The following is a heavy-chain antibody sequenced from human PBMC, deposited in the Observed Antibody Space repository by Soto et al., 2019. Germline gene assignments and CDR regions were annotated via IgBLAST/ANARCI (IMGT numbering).Heavy chain of an antibody. D-gene: IGHD3-16*02. CDR1: GFTFSTYA. V-gene: IGHV3-30*09. J-gene: IGHJ4*02. Sequence: GGSLRRSCEASGFTFSTYAMHWVRQTPGKGLEWLAVISHDGDKELISDSVKGRFAISRDNSKNTLYLQISSLKDEDTAVYQCVSSALSFDFWGQGTPVTVSS. CDR2: ISHDGDKE. CDR3: VSSALSFDF.